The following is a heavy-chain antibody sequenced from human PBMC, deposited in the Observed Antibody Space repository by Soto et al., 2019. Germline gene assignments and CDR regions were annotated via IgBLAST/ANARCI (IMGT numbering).Heavy chain of an antibody. D-gene: IGHD3-16*01. CDR2: INSGGSRT. CDR1: GFTFSDHW. V-gene: IGHV3-74*01. J-gene: IGHJ4*02. CDR3: ARGNCSCDTCFFGGTH. Sequence: EVQLAESGGVLVQPGGSLRLSCVASGFTFSDHWMHWVRQAPGKGLVWVSRINSGGSRTNYADSVKGRFTISRDNAKNTLYLEMNSLSLEDTAVYYCARGNCSCDTCFFGGTHWGRGTLVTVSS.